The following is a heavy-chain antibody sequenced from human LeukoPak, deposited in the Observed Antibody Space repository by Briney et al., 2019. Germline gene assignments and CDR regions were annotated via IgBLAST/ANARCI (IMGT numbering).Heavy chain of an antibody. CDR2: INHSGST. V-gene: IGHV4-34*01. J-gene: IGHJ6*02. Sequence: PSETLSLTCAVYGGSFSGYYWSWIRQPPGKGLEWIGEINHSGSTNYNPSLKSRVTISVDTSKNQFSLKLSSVTAADTAVYYCARGSYYDSSGCYYPSSGMDVWGQGTTVTVSS. CDR3: ARGSYYDSSGCYYPSSGMDV. CDR1: GGSFSGYY. D-gene: IGHD3-22*01.